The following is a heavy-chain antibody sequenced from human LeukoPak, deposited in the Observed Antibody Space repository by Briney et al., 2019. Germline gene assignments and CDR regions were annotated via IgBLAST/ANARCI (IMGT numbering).Heavy chain of an antibody. Sequence: GASVKVSCKVSGYTLTELSMHWVRQAPGKGLEWMGGFDPEDGETIYAQKFQGRVTMTEDTSTDTAYMELSSLRSEDTAVYYCATGPSKSYYNPKHNWFDPWGQGTRVTVSS. D-gene: IGHD3-10*01. V-gene: IGHV1-24*01. CDR2: FDPEDGET. J-gene: IGHJ5*02. CDR3: ATGPSKSYYNPKHNWFDP. CDR1: GYTLTELS.